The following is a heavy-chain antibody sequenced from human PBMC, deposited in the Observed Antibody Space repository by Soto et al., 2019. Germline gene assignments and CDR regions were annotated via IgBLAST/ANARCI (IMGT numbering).Heavy chain of an antibody. CDR3: ARGVGGSGLNWFDP. Sequence: NPSETLSLTCTVSGGSISSSSYYWGWIRQPPGKGLEWIGSIYYSGSTYYNPSLKSRLTMSVDRSKSQFSMKLASVTAADTAVYYCARGVGGSGLNWFDPWGQGTLVTVSS. V-gene: IGHV4-39*07. D-gene: IGHD6-19*01. CDR1: GGSISSSSYY. J-gene: IGHJ5*02. CDR2: IYYSGST.